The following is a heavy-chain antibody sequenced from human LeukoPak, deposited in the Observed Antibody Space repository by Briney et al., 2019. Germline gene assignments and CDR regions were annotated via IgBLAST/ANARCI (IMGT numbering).Heavy chain of an antibody. Sequence: TGGSLRLSCAASGFTFSSYAMHWVRQAPGKGLEWVAVISYDGSNKYYADSVKGRFTISRDNSKNTVFMKMNSLKPEDTALYYCARSEHIVVVTSTPASYWGQGTLVTVSS. CDR2: ISYDGSNK. CDR1: GFTFSSYA. J-gene: IGHJ4*02. CDR3: ARSEHIVVVTSTPASY. D-gene: IGHD2-21*02. V-gene: IGHV3-30-3*01.